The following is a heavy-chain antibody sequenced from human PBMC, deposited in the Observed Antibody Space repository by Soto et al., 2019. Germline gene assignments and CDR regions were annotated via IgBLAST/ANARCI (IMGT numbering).Heavy chain of an antibody. V-gene: IGHV3-30*03. CDR1: GFPFTTCG. D-gene: IGHD3-10*01. Sequence: QVQLVESGGGVVQPGRSLRLSCAACGFPFTTCGMHWVREGPGKGLDWVAAISYDGSNKFYADSVKGRFTISRDNSKNTLYLQMNSLRPEDTALYYCVGGQYYFDYRGQGTLVIVSS. J-gene: IGHJ4*02. CDR2: ISYDGSNK. CDR3: VGGQYYFDY.